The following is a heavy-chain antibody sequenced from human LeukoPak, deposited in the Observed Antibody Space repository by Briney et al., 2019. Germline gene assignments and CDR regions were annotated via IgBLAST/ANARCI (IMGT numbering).Heavy chain of an antibody. Sequence: ASVEVSCKASGYTFTGYYMHWVRQAPGQGLEWMGRINPNRGGTNYAQKFQVRVTMTRDTSISTAYMELSRLRSDDTAVYYCARGYCSGGSCYFAGDRNWFDPWGQGTLVTVSS. V-gene: IGHV1-2*06. CDR1: GYTFTGYY. J-gene: IGHJ5*02. CDR2: INPNRGGT. D-gene: IGHD2-15*01. CDR3: ARGYCSGGSCYFAGDRNWFDP.